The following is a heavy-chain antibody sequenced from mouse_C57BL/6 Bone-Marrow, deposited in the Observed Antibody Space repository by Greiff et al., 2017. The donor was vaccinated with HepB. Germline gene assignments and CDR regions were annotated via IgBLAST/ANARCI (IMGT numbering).Heavy chain of an antibody. J-gene: IGHJ1*03. CDR3: ARGRWLLLDWYFDV. CDR1: GYTFTSYW. Sequence: VQLQQPGTELVKPGASVKLSCKASGYTFTSYWMHWVKQRPGQGLEWIGNINPSNGGTNYNEKFKSKATLTVDKSSSTAYMQLSSLTSEDSAVYYCARGRWLLLDWYFDVWGTGTTVTVSS. CDR2: INPSNGGT. V-gene: IGHV1-53*01. D-gene: IGHD2-3*01.